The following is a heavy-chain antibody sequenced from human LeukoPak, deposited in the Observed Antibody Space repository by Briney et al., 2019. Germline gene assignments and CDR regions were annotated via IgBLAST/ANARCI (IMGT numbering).Heavy chain of an antibody. CDR2: ISAYNGNT. V-gene: IGHV1-18*01. CDR1: GYTFTSYG. D-gene: IGHD2-2*01. CDR3: ASGLMGYCSSTGCPRGYYYYYMDV. Sequence: GASVKVSCKASGYTFTSYGISWVRQAPGQGLEWMGWISAYNGNTNYAQKLQGRVTMTTDTSTSTAYMELRSLRSDDTAVYYCASGLMGYCSSTGCPRGYYYYYMDVWGKGTTVTVSS. J-gene: IGHJ6*03.